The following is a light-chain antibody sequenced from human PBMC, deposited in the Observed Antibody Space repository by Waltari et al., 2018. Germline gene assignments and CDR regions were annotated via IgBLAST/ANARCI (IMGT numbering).Light chain of an antibody. J-gene: IGKJ2*01. CDR2: LAS. CDR1: QSISTF. V-gene: IGKV1-39*01. Sequence: IEMTQSPSSLSASVRDRVTITCRASQSISTFLNWYQQIPGKAPKLLIYLASTLQSGVPSRFSGSGSGTDFSLTISSLQPEDFATYYCQQSYITAYTFGQGTKVEIQ. CDR3: QQSYITAYT.